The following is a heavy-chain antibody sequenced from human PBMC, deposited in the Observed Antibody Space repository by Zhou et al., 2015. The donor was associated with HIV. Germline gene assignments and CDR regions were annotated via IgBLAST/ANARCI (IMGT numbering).Heavy chain of an antibody. V-gene: IGHV1-69*01. J-gene: IGHJ4*02. CDR3: ARVSEDGSGSYYPRGADY. Sequence: QVQLVQSGAEVKKPGSSVKVSCKASGGTFSSYAISWVRQAPGQGLEWMGGIIPIFGTANYAQKFQGRVTITADESTSTAYMELSSLRSEDTAVYYCARVSEDGSGSYYPRGADYWGRGNPWSPSPQ. CDR2: IIPIFGTA. CDR1: GGTFSSYA. D-gene: IGHD3-10*01.